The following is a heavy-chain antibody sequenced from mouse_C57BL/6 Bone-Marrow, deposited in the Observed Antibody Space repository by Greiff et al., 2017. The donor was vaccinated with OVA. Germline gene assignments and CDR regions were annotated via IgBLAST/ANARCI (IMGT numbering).Heavy chain of an antibody. CDR2: ISSGGSYT. CDR1: GFTFSSYG. J-gene: IGHJ3*01. D-gene: IGHD3-3*01. V-gene: IGHV5-6*01. CDR3: ARQRVAEAD. Sequence: EVKLMESGGDLVKPGGSLKLSCAASGFTFSSYGMSWVRQTPDKRLEWVATISSGGSYTYYPDSVKGRFTISRDNAKNTLYLQMSSLKSEDTAMYYCARQRVAEADWGQGTLVTVSA.